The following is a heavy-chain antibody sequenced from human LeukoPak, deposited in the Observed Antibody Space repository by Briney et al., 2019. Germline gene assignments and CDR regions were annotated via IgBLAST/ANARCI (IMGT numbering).Heavy chain of an antibody. V-gene: IGHV1-69*06. CDR3: ARGGYCSGGSCYFDAFDI. CDR2: XXXIFGTA. Sequence: MGGXXXIFGTANYAQKFQGRVTITADKSTSTAYMELSSLRSEDTAVYYCARGGYCSGGSCYFDAFDIWGQGTMVTVSS. J-gene: IGHJ3*02. D-gene: IGHD2-15*01.